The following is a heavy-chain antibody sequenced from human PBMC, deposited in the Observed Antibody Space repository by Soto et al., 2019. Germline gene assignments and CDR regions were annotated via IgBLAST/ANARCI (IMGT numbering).Heavy chain of an antibody. Sequence: QVQLVESGGGVVQPGRSLRLSCAASGFTFSSYAMHWVRQAPGKGLEWVAVISYDGSNKYYADSVKGRFTISRDNSKNTLYLQMNSLSAEDTAVYYCARAPMIVVAEPYFDYWGQGTLVTVSS. CDR1: GFTFSSYA. J-gene: IGHJ4*02. CDR2: ISYDGSNK. CDR3: ARAPMIVVAEPYFDY. V-gene: IGHV3-30-3*01. D-gene: IGHD3-22*01.